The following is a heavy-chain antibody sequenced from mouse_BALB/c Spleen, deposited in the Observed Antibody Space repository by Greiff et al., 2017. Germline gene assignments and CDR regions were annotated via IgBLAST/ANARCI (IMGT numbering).Heavy chain of an antibody. CDR3: ARSHYRYGGYYYAMDY. D-gene: IGHD2-14*01. J-gene: IGHJ4*01. V-gene: IGHV2-2*02. CDR2: IWSGGST. Sequence: VKLMESGPGLVQPSQSLSITCTVSGFSLTSYGVHWVRQSPGKGLEWLGVIWSGGSTDYNAAFISRLSISKDNSKSQVFFKMNSLQANDTAIYYCARSHYRYGGYYYAMDYWGQGTSVTVSS. CDR1: GFSLTSYG.